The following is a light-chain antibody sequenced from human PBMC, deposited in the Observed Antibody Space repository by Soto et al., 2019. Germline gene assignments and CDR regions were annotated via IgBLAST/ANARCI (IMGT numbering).Light chain of an antibody. CDR3: SSYAGSDNFVL. J-gene: IGLJ2*01. CDR1: SSDVGAYNY. CDR2: DLI. V-gene: IGLV2-8*01. Sequence: QSALTQPTSASGSPGQSVTISCTGTSSDVGAYNYVSWYQQHPGKAPKLMIYDLIKRPSGVPDRFSGSKSGNTASLTVSGLQAEDEADYYCSSYAGSDNFVLFGGGTKLTVL.